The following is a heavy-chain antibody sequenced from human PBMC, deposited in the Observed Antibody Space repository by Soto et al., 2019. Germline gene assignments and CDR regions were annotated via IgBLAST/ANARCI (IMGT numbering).Heavy chain of an antibody. CDR2: INGGDSDT. J-gene: IGHJ4*02. D-gene: IGHD6-19*01. V-gene: IGHV5-51*01. CDR1: GYSFPDYW. CDR3: ARPDSNGWYDY. Sequence: EVQLVQSGVVMKKPGESLKISCKGSGYSFPDYWIAWVRQMPGRGLEWMGIINGGDSDTRYSPSFQGQVTVSVDKSITTAYLQWSSLKASDTAIYYCARPDSNGWYDYWGQGTPVTVSS.